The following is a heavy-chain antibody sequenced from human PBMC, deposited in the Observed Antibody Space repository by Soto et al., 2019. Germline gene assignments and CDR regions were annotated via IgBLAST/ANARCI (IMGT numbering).Heavy chain of an antibody. CDR2: IYYSGST. Sequence: WETLSLTCTVSGGSISSYYWSWIRHPPGKGLEWIGYIYYSGSTNYNPSLKSRVTISVDTSKNQFSLKLSSVTAADTAVYYCARRGGYEPDAFDIWGQGTMVTVSS. CDR3: ARRGGYEPDAFDI. V-gene: IGHV4-59*08. CDR1: GGSISSYY. D-gene: IGHD5-12*01. J-gene: IGHJ3*02.